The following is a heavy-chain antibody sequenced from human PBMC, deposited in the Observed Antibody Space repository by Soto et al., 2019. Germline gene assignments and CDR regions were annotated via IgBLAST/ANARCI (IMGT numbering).Heavy chain of an antibody. CDR1: GYTFTSYG. D-gene: IGHD3-10*01. V-gene: IGHV1-18*01. J-gene: IGHJ4*02. CDR3: AKNMAQGDYDDD. CDR2: TSANNDNT. Sequence: QVQLVQSGAEVKKPGASVKVSCKASGYTFTSYGITWVRQAPGQGLEWMGWTSANNDNTKYAQKFQGRVTLTTDTSTTTAYMELRSLRSDDTAMYYCAKNMAQGDYDDDWGQGTLVTVSS.